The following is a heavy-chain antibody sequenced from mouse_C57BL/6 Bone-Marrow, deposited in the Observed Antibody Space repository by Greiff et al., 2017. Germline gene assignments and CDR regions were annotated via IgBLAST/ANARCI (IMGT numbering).Heavy chain of an antibody. CDR3: ARKIYYDSLYAMDY. V-gene: IGHV5-4*01. Sequence: EVQRVESGGGLVKPGGSLKLSCAASGFTFSSYAMSWVRQTPEKRLEWVATISDGGSYTYYPDNVKGRFTISRDNAKNNLYLQMSHLKSEDTAMYYCARKIYYDSLYAMDYWGQGTSVTVSS. CDR2: ISDGGSYT. D-gene: IGHD2-4*01. J-gene: IGHJ4*01. CDR1: GFTFSSYA.